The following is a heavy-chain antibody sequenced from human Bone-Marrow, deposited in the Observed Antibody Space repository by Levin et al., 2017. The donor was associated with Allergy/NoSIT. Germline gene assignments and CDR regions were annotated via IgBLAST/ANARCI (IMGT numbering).Heavy chain of an antibody. Sequence: ASVKVSCKASGYTFTNYDISWVRQAPGQGLEWMGWISPYNGDTNYAPKFQDRVTMTTDTSTSTAYMELRSLKSDDTAVYYCARSPSLAGFYFYMDVWGKGTAVTVSS. CDR3: ARSPSLAGFYFYMDV. CDR1: GYTFTNYD. V-gene: IGHV1-18*01. J-gene: IGHJ6*03. CDR2: ISPYNGDT. D-gene: IGHD6-25*01.